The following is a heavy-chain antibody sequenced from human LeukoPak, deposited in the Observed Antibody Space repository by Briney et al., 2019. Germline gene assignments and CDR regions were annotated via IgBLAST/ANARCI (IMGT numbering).Heavy chain of an antibody. V-gene: IGHV4-59*01. CDR1: GGSISSYY. Sequence: PSETLSLTCTVSGGSISSYYWSWIRQPPGKGLEWIGYIYCSGSTNYNPSLKSRVTISVDTSKNQFSLKLSSVTAADTAVYYCARGANCYDSSGRYGMDVWGQGTTVTVCS. CDR3: ARGANCYDSSGRYGMDV. D-gene: IGHD3-22*01. J-gene: IGHJ6*02. CDR2: IYCSGST.